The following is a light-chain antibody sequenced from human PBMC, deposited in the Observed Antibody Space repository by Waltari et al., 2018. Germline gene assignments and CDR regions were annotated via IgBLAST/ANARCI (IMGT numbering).Light chain of an antibody. V-gene: IGKV3-20*01. CDR1: KNIYKNY. CDR3: QQYGSSPLT. CDR2: TSS. J-gene: IGKJ4*01. Sequence: EIVLTQSPGTLSLSPGVRVTLSCRASKNIYKNYLGWFQQKPGQAPRLLIYTSSSRATGIPDRFSGSGSGTDFTLTISRLEPEDFAVYYCQQYGSSPLTFGGGTKVEIK.